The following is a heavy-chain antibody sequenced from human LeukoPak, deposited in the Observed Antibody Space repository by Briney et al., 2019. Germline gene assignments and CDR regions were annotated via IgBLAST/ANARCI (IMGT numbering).Heavy chain of an antibody. Sequence: GGSLRLSCAASGFTFSSYEMNWVRQAPGKGLEWVSVIWTDGGTYYADSVRGRFTISRDDSKNTLFLQMDRLRADDTAVYYRARDRAAADPWGQGTLVTVSS. CDR2: IWTDGGT. CDR1: GFTFSSYE. J-gene: IGHJ5*02. CDR3: ARDRAAADP. D-gene: IGHD6-13*01. V-gene: IGHV3-53*01.